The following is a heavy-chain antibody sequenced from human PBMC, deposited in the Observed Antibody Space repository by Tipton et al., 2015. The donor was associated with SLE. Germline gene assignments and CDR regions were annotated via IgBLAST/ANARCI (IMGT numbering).Heavy chain of an antibody. D-gene: IGHD7-27*01. CDR3: VRGNWGPDY. CDR2: IKHDGSDK. V-gene: IGHV3-7*01. CDR1: SSSSYY. J-gene: IGHJ4*02. Sequence: SSSSYYWGWIRQPPGKGLEWVANIKHDGSDKYYADSVKGRFAISRDNAKNSLYLQMNSLRAEDTAVYYCVRGNWGPDYWGQGTLVTVSS.